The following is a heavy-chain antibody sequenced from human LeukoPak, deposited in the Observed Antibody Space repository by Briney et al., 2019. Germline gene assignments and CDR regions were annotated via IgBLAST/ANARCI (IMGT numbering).Heavy chain of an antibody. V-gene: IGHV3-72*01. CDR3: ARTYGSSWDSTYFDS. J-gene: IGHJ4*02. D-gene: IGHD6-13*01. CDR1: GFIFSDHY. Sequence: GGSLRLSCAASGFIFSDHYMAWVRQAPVKGLEWVGRSRNKANGYTTENAASVKGRFTISRDDSTNSLYLQMNSLKTEDTAVYFCARTYGSSWDSTYFDSWGQGTLVTVSS. CDR2: SRNKANGYTT.